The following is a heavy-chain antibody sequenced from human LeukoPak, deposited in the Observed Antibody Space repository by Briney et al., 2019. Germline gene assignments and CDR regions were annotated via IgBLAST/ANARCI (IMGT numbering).Heavy chain of an antibody. V-gene: IGHV4-59*01. D-gene: IGHD5-12*01. CDR3: ARGYSGERFDY. J-gene: IGHJ4*02. CDR2: IYYSGST. Sequence: SETLSLTCTVSGGSISSYYWSWIRQPPGKGLEWIGYIYYSGSTNYNPSLKSRVTISVDTSKNQFSLKLSSVTAADTAGYYCARGYSGERFDYWGQGTLVTVSS. CDR1: GGSISSYY.